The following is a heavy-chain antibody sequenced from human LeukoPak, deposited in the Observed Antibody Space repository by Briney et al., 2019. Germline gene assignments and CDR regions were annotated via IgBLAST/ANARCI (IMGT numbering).Heavy chain of an antibody. J-gene: IGHJ6*03. Sequence: ASVKVSCKASGYTFTSYGISWVRQAPGQGLEWMGWISAYNGNTNYAQKLQGRVTMTTDTSTSTAYMELRSLRSDDTAVYYCGAKYDFWSGHSTANYYYYYMDVWGKGTTVTVSS. CDR2: ISAYNGNT. CDR3: GAKYDFWSGHSTANYYYYYMDV. V-gene: IGHV1-18*01. CDR1: GYTFTSYG. D-gene: IGHD3-3*01.